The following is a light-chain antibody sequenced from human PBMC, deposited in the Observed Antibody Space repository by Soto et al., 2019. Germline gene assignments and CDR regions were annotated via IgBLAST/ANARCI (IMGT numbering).Light chain of an antibody. V-gene: IGKV1-39*01. CDR2: AAS. J-gene: IGKJ1*01. CDR3: QQTYSTPRT. Sequence: DIQMTQSLSSLSASVGDRVTITCRASQSISGFLNWYQQKPGKAPELLIYAASTLQSGVPSRFSGSGSGTDFTLTIASLQPEDFATYYCQQTYSTPRTFGQGTKVDSK. CDR1: QSISGF.